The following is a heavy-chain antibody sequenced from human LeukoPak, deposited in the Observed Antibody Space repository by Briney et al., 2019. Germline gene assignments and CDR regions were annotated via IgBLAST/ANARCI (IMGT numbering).Heavy chain of an antibody. V-gene: IGHV5-51*01. CDR1: GYSFTSYW. J-gene: IGHJ4*02. CDR3: ARREDYGDYVWVY. D-gene: IGHD4-17*01. CDR2: IYPGDSGT. Sequence: PGESLKIPCKGSGYSFTSYWIGWVRQMPGKGLEWMGIIYPGDSGTRYSPSFQGQVTISADKSISTAYLQWSSLKASDTAMYYCARREDYGDYVWVYWGQGTLVTVSS.